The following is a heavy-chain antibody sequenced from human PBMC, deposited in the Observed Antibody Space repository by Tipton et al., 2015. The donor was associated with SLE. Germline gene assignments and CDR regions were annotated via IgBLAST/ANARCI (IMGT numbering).Heavy chain of an antibody. D-gene: IGHD1-20*01. CDR1: GFSISSGYY. Sequence: GSLRLSCAVSGFSISSGYYWGWIRQPPGKGLEWIGSIYHSGSTNYNPSLKSRVTISVDTSKNQFSLKLSSVTAADTAVYFCARETRGNWYRRDVFDIWGQGTMVTVSS. CDR3: ARETRGNWYRRDVFDI. V-gene: IGHV4-38-2*02. CDR2: IYHSGST. J-gene: IGHJ3*02.